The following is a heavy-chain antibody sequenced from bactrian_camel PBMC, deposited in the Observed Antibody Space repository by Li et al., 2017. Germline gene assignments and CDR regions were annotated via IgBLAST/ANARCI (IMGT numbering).Heavy chain of an antibody. Sequence: QLVESGGGSVQAGGSPRLSCLVSGYSSCTYDMSWYRQAPGKEREFVSRIVSGSSTTYTDSVKGRFTISQGNAKNTLYLQMNNLKPEDTATYYCAADAGFSGSWCYAEVGTFAYWGQGTQVTVS. CDR3: AADAGFSGSWCYAEVGTFAY. V-gene: IGHV3S55*01. CDR1: GYSSCTYD. J-gene: IGHJ4*01. D-gene: IGHD3*01. CDR2: IVSGSST.